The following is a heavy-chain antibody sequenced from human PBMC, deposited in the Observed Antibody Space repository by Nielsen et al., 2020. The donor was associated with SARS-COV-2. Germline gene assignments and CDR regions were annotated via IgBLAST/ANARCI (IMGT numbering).Heavy chain of an antibody. D-gene: IGHD6-13*01. CDR1: GFAFSRSW. CDR2: INQDGSEK. J-gene: IGHJ4*02. V-gene: IGHV3-7*04. Sequence: GGSLRLSCVASGFAFSRSWMAWVRQAPGKGLEWVANINQDGSEKYYVDSVKGRFTISRDNAKNSLYLRMDSLRAEDTAVYYCARGGVAGSFDYWGQGTLVTVSS. CDR3: ARGGVAGSFDY.